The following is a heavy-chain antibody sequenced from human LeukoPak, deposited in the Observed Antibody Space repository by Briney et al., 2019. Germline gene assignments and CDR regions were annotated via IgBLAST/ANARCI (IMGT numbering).Heavy chain of an antibody. CDR3: VKGVEPTDGTMDV. D-gene: IGHD3-3*01. J-gene: IGHJ6*02. Sequence: GGSLRLSCAASGFTTIIQEMKCGRQAPGKGLEWVSAISGSGTTYYADSVRGRFTISRDNSKKLLYLQMNSLTGDDTAVYYCVKGVEPTDGTMDVWGQGTTVTVSS. CDR1: GFTTIIQE. CDR2: ISGSGTT. V-gene: IGHV3-23*01.